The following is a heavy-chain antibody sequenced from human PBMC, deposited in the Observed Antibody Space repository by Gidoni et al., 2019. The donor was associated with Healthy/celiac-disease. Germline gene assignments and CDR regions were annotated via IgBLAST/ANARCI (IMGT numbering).Heavy chain of an antibody. Sequence: EVQLVESGGGLVKPGGSLRLSCAASGFTFSSYSMNWVRQAPGKGLEWVSSISSSSSYIYYADSVKGRFTISRDNAKNSLYLQMNSLRAEDTAVYYCARVDSGSYYYFDYWGQGTLVTVSS. CDR3: ARVDSGSYYYFDY. D-gene: IGHD1-26*01. J-gene: IGHJ4*02. CDR1: GFTFSSYS. CDR2: ISSSSSYI. V-gene: IGHV3-21*01.